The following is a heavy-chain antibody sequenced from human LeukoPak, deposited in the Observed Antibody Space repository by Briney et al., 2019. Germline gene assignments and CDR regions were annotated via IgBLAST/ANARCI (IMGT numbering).Heavy chain of an antibody. V-gene: IGHV3-21*04. J-gene: IGHJ4*02. CDR1: GFTFSSYS. CDR3: ASAVAGTGYYFDY. Sequence: GGSLRLSCAASGFTFSSYSMNWVRQAPGKGLEWVSSISSSSSYIYYADSVKGRFTISRDNSKNTLYLQMNSLRAEDTAVYYCASAVAGTGYYFDYWGQGTLVTVSS. CDR2: ISSSSSYI. D-gene: IGHD6-19*01.